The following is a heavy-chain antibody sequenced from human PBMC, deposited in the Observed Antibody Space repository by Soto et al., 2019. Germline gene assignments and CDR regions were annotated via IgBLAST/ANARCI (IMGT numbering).Heavy chain of an antibody. V-gene: IGHV4-59*08. CDR1: GGSISSYY. CDR2: IYYSGST. Sequence: SETLSLTCTVSGGSISSYYWSWIRQPPGKGLEWIGYIYYSGSTNYNPSLKSRVTISVDTSKNQFSLKLSSVTAADTAVYYCAGYDFWSGYFDYWGQGTLVTVSS. CDR3: AGYDFWSGYFDY. D-gene: IGHD3-3*01. J-gene: IGHJ4*02.